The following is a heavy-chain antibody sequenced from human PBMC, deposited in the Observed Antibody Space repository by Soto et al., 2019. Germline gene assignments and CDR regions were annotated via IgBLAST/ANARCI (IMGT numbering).Heavy chain of an antibody. J-gene: IGHJ6*02. V-gene: IGHV3-23*01. CDR2: ISGSGGST. D-gene: IGHD5-18*01. CDR1: GFTFSSYA. Sequence: PGGSLRLSCAASGFTFSSYAMSWVRQAPGKGLEWVSAISGSGGSTYYADSVKGRFTISRDNSKNTLYLQMNSLRAEDTAVYYCAKDDSYGYYYYGMDVWGQGTTVTVYS. CDR3: AKDDSYGYYYYGMDV.